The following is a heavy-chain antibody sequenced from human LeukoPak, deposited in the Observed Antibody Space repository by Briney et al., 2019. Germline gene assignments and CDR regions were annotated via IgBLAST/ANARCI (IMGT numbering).Heavy chain of an antibody. CDR1: GFTFSSYA. D-gene: IGHD6-19*01. Sequence: PGRSLRLSCAASGFTFSSYAMHWVRQAPGKGLEWVAVISYDGSNKYYADSVKGRFTISRDNSKNTLYLQMNSLRAEDTAVYYCAKDRWSSGWYDQWYFQHWGQGTLVTVSS. CDR2: ISYDGSNK. CDR3: AKDRWSSGWYDQWYFQH. V-gene: IGHV3-30-3*01. J-gene: IGHJ1*01.